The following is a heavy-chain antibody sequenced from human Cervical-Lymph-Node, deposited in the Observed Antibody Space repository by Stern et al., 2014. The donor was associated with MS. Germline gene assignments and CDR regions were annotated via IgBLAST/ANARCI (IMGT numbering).Heavy chain of an antibody. J-gene: IGHJ3*02. D-gene: IGHD1-26*01. CDR1: GFSFDDYA. Sequence: VQLVESGGGLVPPGRSLRLSRAASGFSFDDYAMHWVRQAPGKGLGWVASISWNSENMGYAGSVKGRFTISRDNAKNSLDLQMNSLRAEDTALYFCAKDSGIVGATNAFDIWGQGTMVTVSS. V-gene: IGHV3-9*01. CDR3: AKDSGIVGATNAFDI. CDR2: ISWNSENM.